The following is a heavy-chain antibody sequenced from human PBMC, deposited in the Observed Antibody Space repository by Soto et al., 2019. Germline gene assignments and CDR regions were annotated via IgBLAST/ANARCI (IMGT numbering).Heavy chain of an antibody. CDR3: AKERTAERELRHFDY. V-gene: IGHV3-23*01. Sequence: GGSLRLSCAASGFTFSTYAMTWVRQAPGKGLEWVSTISGSGGSTYYADSVKGRFTISRDRSDNMLHLQMNSLRAEDTAICYCAKERTAERELRHFDYWGQGTLVTVSS. J-gene: IGHJ4*02. CDR2: ISGSGGST. CDR1: GFTFSTYA. D-gene: IGHD1-26*01.